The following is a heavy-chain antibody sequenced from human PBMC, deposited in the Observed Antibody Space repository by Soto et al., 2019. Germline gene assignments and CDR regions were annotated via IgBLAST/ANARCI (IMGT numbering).Heavy chain of an antibody. D-gene: IGHD5-12*01. CDR1: GFTFNSNW. Sequence: GGSLRLSCAASGFTFNSNWMHWVRQAPGKGLVWVSRINSDGSSTSYADSVKGRFTISRDSAKNTLYLQMNSLRAEDTAVYYCAREVATSFDIWGQGTVVTVSS. CDR3: AREVATSFDI. V-gene: IGHV3-74*01. J-gene: IGHJ3*02. CDR2: INSDGSST.